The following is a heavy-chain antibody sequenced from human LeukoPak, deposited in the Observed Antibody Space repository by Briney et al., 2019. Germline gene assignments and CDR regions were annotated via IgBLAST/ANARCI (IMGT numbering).Heavy chain of an antibody. CDR2: ISYDGNNK. D-gene: IGHD6-13*01. V-gene: IGHV3-30-3*01. J-gene: IGHJ1*01. CDR1: GFTFSRYA. Sequence: PGRSLRLSCAASGFTFSRYAVHWVRQAPGKGLEWVAVISYDGNNKNYADSVKGRFTISRDNSRNTLYLQMNSLRAEDTAVYYCASDPSIAAAGPFEYFQHWGQGTLVTVSS. CDR3: ASDPSIAAAGPFEYFQH.